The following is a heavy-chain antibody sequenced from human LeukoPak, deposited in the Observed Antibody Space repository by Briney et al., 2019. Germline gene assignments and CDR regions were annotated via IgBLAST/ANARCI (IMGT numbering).Heavy chain of an antibody. J-gene: IGHJ4*02. Sequence: GGSLRLSCAASGFTFSDYYMSWIRQAPGKGLEWVSYISSSGSTIYYADSVKGRFTISRDNAKNSLYLQMNSLRAEDTAVYYCARGRITMVRGVIITWKVNDYWGQGTLVTVSS. CDR2: ISSSGSTI. D-gene: IGHD3-10*01. CDR3: ARGRITMVRGVIITWKVNDY. V-gene: IGHV3-11*01. CDR1: GFTFSDYY.